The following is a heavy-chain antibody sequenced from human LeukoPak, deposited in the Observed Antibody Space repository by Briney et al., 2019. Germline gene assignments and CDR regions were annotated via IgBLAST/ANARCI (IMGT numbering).Heavy chain of an antibody. J-gene: IGHJ3*02. CDR2: IMGKVVRT. CDR1: GFTFSSYA. CDR3: AKYGPEIDDYGDYRFAFDI. Sequence: EAGGSLRPSCQAPGFTFSSYAMGWVRQPPGKGLGWVSAIMGKVVRTTYADSVKGRFTISRDNSKNTLYLQMNSLRAEDTAVYYCAKYGPEIDDYGDYRFAFDIWGQGTMVTVSS. D-gene: IGHD4-17*01. V-gene: IGHV3-23*01.